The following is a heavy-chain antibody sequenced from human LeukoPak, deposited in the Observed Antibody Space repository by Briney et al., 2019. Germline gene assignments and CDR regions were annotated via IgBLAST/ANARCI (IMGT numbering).Heavy chain of an antibody. V-gene: IGHV1-18*01. J-gene: IGHJ4*02. CDR3: ARLSTPTSYYYDSSGYYNY. CDR1: GYTFTSYG. D-gene: IGHD3-22*01. Sequence: ASVKVSCKASGYTFTSYGISWVRQAPGQGLEWMGWISAYNGNTNYAQKLQGRVTMTTDTSTSTAYMELRSLRSDDTAVYYCARLSTPTSYYYDSSGYYNYWGQGTLVTVSS. CDR2: ISAYNGNT.